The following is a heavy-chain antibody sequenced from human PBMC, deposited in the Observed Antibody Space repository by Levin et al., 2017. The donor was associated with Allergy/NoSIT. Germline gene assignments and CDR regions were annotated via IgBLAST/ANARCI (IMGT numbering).Heavy chain of an antibody. D-gene: IGHD7-27*01. CDR3: ARESGTGETNYYYGMDV. Sequence: KISCKASGGTFSSYAISWVRQAPGQGLEWMGGIIPIFGTANYAQKFQGRVTITADESTSTAYMELSSLRSEDTAVYYCARESGTGETNYYYGMDVWGQGTTVTVSS. CDR1: GGTFSSYA. V-gene: IGHV1-69*01. CDR2: IIPIFGTA. J-gene: IGHJ6*02.